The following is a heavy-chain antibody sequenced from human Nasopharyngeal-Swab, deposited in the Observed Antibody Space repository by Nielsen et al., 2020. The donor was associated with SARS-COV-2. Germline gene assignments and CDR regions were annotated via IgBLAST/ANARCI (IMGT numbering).Heavy chain of an antibody. CDR1: GGSISSYY. J-gene: IGHJ6*02. D-gene: IGHD3-10*01. CDR3: ARDQKLWFGESADYYYYGMDV. Sequence: SETLFLTCTVSGGSISSYYWSWIRQPAGKGLEWIGRIYTSGSTNYNPSLKSRVTMSVDTSKNQFSLKLSSVTAADTAVYYCARDQKLWFGESADYYYYGMDVWGQGTTVTVSS. CDR2: IYTSGST. V-gene: IGHV4-4*07.